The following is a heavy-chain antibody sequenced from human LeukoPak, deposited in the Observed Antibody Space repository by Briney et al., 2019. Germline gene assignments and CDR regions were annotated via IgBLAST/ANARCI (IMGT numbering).Heavy chain of an antibody. V-gene: IGHV1-2*02. J-gene: IGHJ4*02. D-gene: IGHD2-15*01. Sequence: ASVKVSCKASGYTFTTYYIHWVRQAPGQGLEWMGWINPNSGGTNYAQKFQGRVTMTRDTSISTAYMELSRLRSDDTAVYYCARLVVVAVMDYWGQGTLVTVSS. CDR1: GYTFTTYY. CDR3: ARLVVVAVMDY. CDR2: INPNSGGT.